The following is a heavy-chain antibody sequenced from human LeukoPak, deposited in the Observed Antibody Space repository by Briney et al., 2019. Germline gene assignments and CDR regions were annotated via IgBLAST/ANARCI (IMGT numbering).Heavy chain of an antibody. D-gene: IGHD6-19*01. CDR2: INHSGST. V-gene: IGHV4-34*03. CDR1: GGSFSGYY. Sequence: SETLSLTCAVYGGSFSGYYWSWIRQPPGKGLEWIGEINHSGSTNCNPSLKSRVTISLDKSKIQFSLNLSSVTAADSAVYYCLISSGWRLDHWGQGTLVTVSS. CDR3: LISSGWRLDH. J-gene: IGHJ4*02.